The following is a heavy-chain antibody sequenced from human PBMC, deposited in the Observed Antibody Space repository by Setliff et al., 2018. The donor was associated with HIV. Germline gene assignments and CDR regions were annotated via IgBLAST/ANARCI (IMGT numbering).Heavy chain of an antibody. J-gene: IGHJ4*02. Sequence: SETLSLTCTVSGASILSSGGYFWGWIRQPPGRGLEWLGTVYFLGSRYLNPSLKSRVAVSVDTSKNHFSLRVTSVTAADSAVYYCARAPANYHDSSGFYFGGDYYFDFWGPGTLVTVSS. CDR2: VYFLGSR. CDR1: GASILSSGGYF. V-gene: IGHV4-39*02. D-gene: IGHD3-22*01. CDR3: ARAPANYHDSSGFYFGGDYYFDF.